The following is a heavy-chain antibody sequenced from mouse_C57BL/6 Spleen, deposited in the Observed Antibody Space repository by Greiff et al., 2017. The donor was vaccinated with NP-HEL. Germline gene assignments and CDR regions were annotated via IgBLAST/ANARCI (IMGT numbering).Heavy chain of an antibody. J-gene: IGHJ2*01. CDR2: ISSGSSTI. V-gene: IGHV5-17*01. Sequence: VQLKESGGGLVKPGGSLKLSCAASGFTFSDYGMHWVRQAPEKGLEWVAYISSGSSTIYYADTVKGRFTISRDNDKNTLFLQMTSLRSEDTAMYYCARAGRSHFDYWGQGTTLTVSS. D-gene: IGHD1-1*01. CDR3: ARAGRSHFDY. CDR1: GFTFSDYG.